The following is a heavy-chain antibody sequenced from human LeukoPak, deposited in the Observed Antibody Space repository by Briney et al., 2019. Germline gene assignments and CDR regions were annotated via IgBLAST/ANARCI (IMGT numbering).Heavy chain of an antibody. CDR3: VRDRTMVIDY. V-gene: IGHV3-48*03. CDR2: ISSSGNTM. J-gene: IGHJ4*02. D-gene: IGHD3-10*01. Sequence: GGSLRLSCAASGFTFSSYEMNWVRQAPGKGLEWVSYISSSGNTMYYADSVKGRFTISRDNAKNSLYLQMNSLRAEDTAVYYCVRDRTMVIDYWGQRTLVTVSS. CDR1: GFTFSSYE.